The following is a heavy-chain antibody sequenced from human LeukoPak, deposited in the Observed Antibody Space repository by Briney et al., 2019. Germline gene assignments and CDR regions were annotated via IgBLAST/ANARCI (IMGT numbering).Heavy chain of an antibody. D-gene: IGHD5-12*01. CDR3: ARGGRGHDFSPNYYYGLDV. CDR1: GFTFDSYA. V-gene: IGHV3-64*01. CDR2: ISRNGGST. J-gene: IGHJ6*02. Sequence: GGSLRLSCAASGFTFDSYAMHWVRQPPGKGLEYVSAISRNGGSTFYANSVKGRFTISRENSKNTLYLQMGSLRPEDTAVYYCARGGRGHDFSPNYYYGLDVWGQGTTVTVSS.